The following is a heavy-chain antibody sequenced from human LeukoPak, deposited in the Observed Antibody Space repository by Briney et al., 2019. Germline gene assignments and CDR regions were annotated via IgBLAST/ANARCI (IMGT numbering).Heavy chain of an antibody. D-gene: IGHD2-2*01. Sequence: GASVKVSCKASGYTFTGHYMHWLRQAPEQGLEWMGWINPNNGGTNYAQKFQGRVTVTRDTSISTAYMELSRLRSDDTAVYYCARHLGYCSSTSCHNWFDPWGQGTLVTVSS. CDR1: GYTFTGHY. CDR3: ARHLGYCSSTSCHNWFDP. V-gene: IGHV1-2*02. J-gene: IGHJ5*02. CDR2: INPNNGGT.